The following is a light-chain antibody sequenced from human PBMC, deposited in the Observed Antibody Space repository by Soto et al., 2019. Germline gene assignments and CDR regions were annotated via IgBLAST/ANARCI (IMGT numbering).Light chain of an antibody. Sequence: EIVLTQSPGTLSLSPGERATLSCRASESVSTSYLAWYQQKPGQASRLLIYGASGRATGIPDRFSVSASGTDFAVTISRLEPEDFAVYYCQHYGTSALFGPGTKVHIK. V-gene: IGKV3-20*01. J-gene: IGKJ3*01. CDR1: ESVSTSY. CDR2: GAS. CDR3: QHYGTSAL.